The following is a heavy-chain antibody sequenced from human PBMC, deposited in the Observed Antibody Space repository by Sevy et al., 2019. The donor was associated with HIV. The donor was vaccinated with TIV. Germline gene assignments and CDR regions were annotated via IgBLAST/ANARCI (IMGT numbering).Heavy chain of an antibody. Sequence: GESLKISCVVSGIIFTSSGMHWVRQAPGKGLEWVAVISYHGRDKFYADSVKGRFTISRDNSKNVLYLQMNGLRIEDTAVYYCAKDFTVYNGMDVWGQGTMVTVS. CDR2: ISYHGRDK. V-gene: IGHV3-30*18. CDR3: AKDFTVYNGMDV. CDR1: GIIFTSSG. J-gene: IGHJ6*02.